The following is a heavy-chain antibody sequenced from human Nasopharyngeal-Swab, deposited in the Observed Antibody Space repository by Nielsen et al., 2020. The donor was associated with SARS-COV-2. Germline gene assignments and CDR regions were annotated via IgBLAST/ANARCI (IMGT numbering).Heavy chain of an antibody. V-gene: IGHV3-9*01. CDR2: ISWNSGII. Sequence: SLTISGAASGFNFDDYAMHWVRLAPGKGLVWVSGISWNSGIIVYADCVKGRFTISRYNAKNSLYLQMISLRAEDTALYYCAALGGYSGYDSEYGMDVWGQGTTVTVSS. CDR1: GFNFDDYA. J-gene: IGHJ6*02. D-gene: IGHD5-12*01. CDR3: AALGGYSGYDSEYGMDV.